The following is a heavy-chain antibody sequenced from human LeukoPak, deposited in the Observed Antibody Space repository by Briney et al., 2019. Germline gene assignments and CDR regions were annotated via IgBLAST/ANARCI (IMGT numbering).Heavy chain of an antibody. Sequence: SQTLSLTCTVSGASISSGTYYCSWIRQPAGKGLEWIGRIYTSGSTNYNPSLRGRVTISVDTSKNQFSLKLRSVTAADTAMYYCVRDWEGFNFDIWGQGTMVTVSS. CDR3: VRDWEGFNFDI. CDR1: GASISSGTYY. J-gene: IGHJ3*02. D-gene: IGHD1-26*01. V-gene: IGHV4-61*02. CDR2: IYTSGST.